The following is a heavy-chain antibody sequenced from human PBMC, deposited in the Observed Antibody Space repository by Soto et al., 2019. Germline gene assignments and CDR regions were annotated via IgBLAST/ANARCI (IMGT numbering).Heavy chain of an antibody. CDR3: AKGLYYYDRSRYRLFDY. Sequence: VSXRLSCAASGFMVNNYAMSWVRQAPGKGLEWVSTVSVSGGTTYYADSLKGRFTISRDNSKKTVYLQMNRLRADDTAIYYCAKGLYYYDRSRYRLFDYWGQGTLVTVSS. CDR1: GFMVNNYA. CDR2: VSVSGGTT. V-gene: IGHV3-23*01. D-gene: IGHD3-22*01. J-gene: IGHJ4*02.